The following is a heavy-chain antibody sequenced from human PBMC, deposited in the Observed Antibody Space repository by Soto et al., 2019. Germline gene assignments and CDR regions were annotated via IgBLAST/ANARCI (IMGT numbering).Heavy chain of an antibody. CDR2: FDPEDGET. D-gene: IGHD3-10*01. CDR1: RYTLTELS. CDR3: ATTLLWFGTDAFDI. Sequence: ASVNVSCKNSRYTLTELSMHWVRQAPGKGLEWMGGFDPEDGETIYAQKFQGRVTMTEDTSTDTAYMELSSLRSEDTAVYYCATTLLWFGTDAFDIWGQGTMVTVSS. J-gene: IGHJ3*02. V-gene: IGHV1-24*01.